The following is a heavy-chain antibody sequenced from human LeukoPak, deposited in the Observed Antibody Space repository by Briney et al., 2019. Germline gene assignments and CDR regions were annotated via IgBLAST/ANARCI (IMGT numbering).Heavy chain of an antibody. CDR3: ARAQDYYDSSGYSQHFDY. CDR2: MNPNSGNT. D-gene: IGHD3-22*01. J-gene: IGHJ4*02. CDR1: GYTFTSYD. V-gene: IGHV1-8*01. Sequence: ASVKVSCKASGYTFTSYDINWVRQATGQGLEWMGWMNPNSGNTGYAQKFQGRVTMTRNTSISTAYMELSSLRSEDTAVYYCARAQDYYDSSGYSQHFDYWGQGTLVTVSS.